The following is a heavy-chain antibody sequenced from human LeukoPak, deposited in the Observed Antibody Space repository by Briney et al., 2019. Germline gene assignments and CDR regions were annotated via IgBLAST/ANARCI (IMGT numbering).Heavy chain of an antibody. Sequence: GGSLRLSCAASGFAFSSYEMNWVRQAPGEGLEWVSYIRSTSNTIYYADSVKGRFTISRDNAKNSLYLQMNSLRAEDTAVYYCARDFGRWFIDYWGQGTLVTVSS. CDR2: IRSTSNTI. J-gene: IGHJ4*02. V-gene: IGHV3-48*03. D-gene: IGHD4-23*01. CDR3: ARDFGRWFIDY. CDR1: GFAFSSYE.